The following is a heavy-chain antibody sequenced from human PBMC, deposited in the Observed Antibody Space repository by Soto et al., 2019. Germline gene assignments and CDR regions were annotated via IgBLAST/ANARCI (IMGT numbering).Heavy chain of an antibody. J-gene: IGHJ4*02. Sequence: SETLSLTXTASGGSISSGGYYWSWIRQHPGKGLEWIGYIYYSGSTYYNPSLKSRVTISVDTSKNQFSLKLSSVTAADTAVYYCARVGVKVRGLDYWGQGTLVTVSS. D-gene: IGHD3-10*01. V-gene: IGHV4-31*02. CDR3: ARVGVKVRGLDY. CDR1: GGSISSGGYY. CDR2: IYYSGST.